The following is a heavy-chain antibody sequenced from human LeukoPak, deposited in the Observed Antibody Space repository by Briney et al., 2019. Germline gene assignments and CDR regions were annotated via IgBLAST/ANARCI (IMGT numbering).Heavy chain of an antibody. Sequence: GGSLRLSCVASGFTFSSYAMSWVRQAPGKGLEWVSGISAGGDTTYTADSVRGRFTISRDNSNNTLYLQMNTLTAEDTAVYYCAGISYSGTWPVGYWGQGTLVTVSS. D-gene: IGHD6-25*01. CDR2: ISAGGDTT. CDR1: GFTFSSYA. CDR3: AGISYSGTWPVGY. V-gene: IGHV3-23*01. J-gene: IGHJ4*02.